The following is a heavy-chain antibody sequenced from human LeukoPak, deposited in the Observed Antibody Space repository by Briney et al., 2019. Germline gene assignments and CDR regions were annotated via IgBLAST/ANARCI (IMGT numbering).Heavy chain of an antibody. V-gene: IGHV3-66*01. CDR1: GFTFDDYG. J-gene: IGHJ4*02. D-gene: IGHD7-27*01. CDR2: IYSGGST. CDR3: ARDNWGRPLDY. Sequence: PGGSLRLSCAASGFTFDDYGMSWVRQAPGKGLEWVSVIYSGGSTYYADSVKGRFNISRDNSKNTLYLQMNSLRAEDTAVYYCARDNWGRPLDYWGQGTLVTVSS.